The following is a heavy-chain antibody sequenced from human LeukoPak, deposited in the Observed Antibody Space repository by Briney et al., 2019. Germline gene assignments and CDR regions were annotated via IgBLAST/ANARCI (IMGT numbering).Heavy chain of an antibody. Sequence: ASVKVSCKASGGTFSSYAISWVRQAPGQGLEWMGIINPSGGSTSYAQKFQGRVTMTRDTSTSTVYMELSSLRSEDTAVYYRARQVVTAIYYFDYWGQGTLVTVSS. CDR3: ARQVVTAIYYFDY. V-gene: IGHV1-46*01. CDR2: INPSGGST. CDR1: GGTFSSYA. J-gene: IGHJ4*02. D-gene: IGHD2-21*02.